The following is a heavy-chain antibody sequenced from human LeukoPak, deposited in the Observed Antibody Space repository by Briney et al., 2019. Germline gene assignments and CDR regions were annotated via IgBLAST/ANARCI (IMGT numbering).Heavy chain of an antibody. J-gene: IGHJ4*02. V-gene: IGHV5-51*01. CDR1: GYSFTTYW. CDR2: IYPGDSDT. CDR3: ARPSYGSGALDPDY. Sequence: GESLKISCKGSGYSFTTYWNGWVRQMPGKGLEWMGIIYPGDSDTRYSPSFQGQVTISADKSISTAYVQWSSLKASDTAMYYCARPSYGSGALDPDYWGQGTLVTVSS. D-gene: IGHD3-10*01.